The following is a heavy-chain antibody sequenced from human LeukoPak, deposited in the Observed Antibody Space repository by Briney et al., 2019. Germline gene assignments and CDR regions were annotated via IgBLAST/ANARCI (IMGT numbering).Heavy chain of an antibody. CDR3: ARDGQMATGAFDY. D-gene: IGHD5-24*01. CDR2: ISYDGSNK. CDR1: GFTFSSYA. V-gene: IGHV3-30-3*01. Sequence: GRSLRLSCAASGFTFSSYAMHWVRQAPGKGLEWVAVISYDGSNKYYADSVKGRFTISRDNSKNTLYLQMNSLRAEDTAVYYCARDGQMATGAFDYWGQGTLVNVSS. J-gene: IGHJ4*02.